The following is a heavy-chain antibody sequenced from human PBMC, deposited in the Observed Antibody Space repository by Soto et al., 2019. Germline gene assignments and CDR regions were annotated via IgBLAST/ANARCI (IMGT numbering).Heavy chain of an antibody. J-gene: IGHJ4*02. CDR3: ASERSAQYFDS. Sequence: GASVKVSCKASGGTFSRHAIAWVRQAPGQGLEWMGGISPTLGTATYAPKFQGRVAISADRSSNTAYMELSSLRSQDTAVYYCASERSAQYFDSWGQGTVVTVSS. CDR1: GGTFSRHA. CDR2: ISPTLGTA. V-gene: IGHV1-69*10. D-gene: IGHD1-26*01.